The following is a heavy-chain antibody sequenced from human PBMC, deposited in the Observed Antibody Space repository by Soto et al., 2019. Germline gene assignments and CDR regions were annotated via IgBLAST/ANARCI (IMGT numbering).Heavy chain of an antibody. V-gene: IGHV3-53*01. J-gene: IGHJ6*02. CDR1: GFTVKNYQ. Sequence: GGSLRLSCAASGFTVKNYQMNWVRQAPGKGLEWVSVIYSGGVTYYPDSVKGRFTTIRDTSKNTVYLQMNSLRADDTAMCYCARDPSTTGYYGLDVWGQGTTVTVSS. CDR2: IYSGGVT. CDR3: ARDPSTTGYYGLDV.